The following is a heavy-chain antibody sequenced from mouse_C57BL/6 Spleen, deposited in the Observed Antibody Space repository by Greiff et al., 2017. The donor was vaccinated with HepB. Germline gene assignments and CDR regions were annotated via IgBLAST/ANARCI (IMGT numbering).Heavy chain of an antibody. CDR3: ARGNYGPWFAY. Sequence: EVQLVESGGGLVKPGGSLKLSCAASGFTFSDYGMHWVRQAPEKGLEWVAYISSGSSTIYYADTVKGRFTISRDNAKNTLFLQMTSLRSEDTAMYYCARGNYGPWFAYWGQGTLVTVSA. V-gene: IGHV5-17*01. CDR1: GFTFSDYG. J-gene: IGHJ3*01. CDR2: ISSGSSTI. D-gene: IGHD1-1*02.